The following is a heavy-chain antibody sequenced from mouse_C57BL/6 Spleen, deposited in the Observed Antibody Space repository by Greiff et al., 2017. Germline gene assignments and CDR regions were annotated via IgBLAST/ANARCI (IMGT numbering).Heavy chain of an antibody. CDR3: ARGNYDGYPFAY. Sequence: QVQLQQPGAELVMPGASVKLSCTASGYTFTSYWMHWVQQRPGQGLEWIGEIDPSDSYTNYNQKFKGKSTMTVDKSSSTAYMQLSSLTSEDSAVYYCARGNYDGYPFAYWGQGTLVTVSA. J-gene: IGHJ3*01. CDR1: GYTFTSYW. V-gene: IGHV1-69*01. CDR2: IDPSDSYT. D-gene: IGHD2-3*01.